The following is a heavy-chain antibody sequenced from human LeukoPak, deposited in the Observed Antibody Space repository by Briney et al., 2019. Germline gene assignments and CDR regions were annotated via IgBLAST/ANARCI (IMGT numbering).Heavy chain of an antibody. V-gene: IGHV1-8*01. Sequence: ASVKVSCKTSGYTFINYDINWVRQAAGQGLEWMGWMKPSTGKTGYSQKFQGRATLTRDTSISTAYMELRSLRSDDTAVYYCARTRLSRSYYYDSSGYYCYWGQGTLVTVSS. CDR2: MKPSTGKT. D-gene: IGHD3-22*01. CDR3: ARTRLSRSYYYDSSGYYCY. CDR1: GYTFINYD. J-gene: IGHJ4*02.